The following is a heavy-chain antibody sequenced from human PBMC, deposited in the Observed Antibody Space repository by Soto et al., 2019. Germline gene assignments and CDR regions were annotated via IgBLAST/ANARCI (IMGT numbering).Heavy chain of an antibody. Sequence: GESLKISCAASGFTFSSYGMHWVRQAPGKGLEWVAVISYDGSNKYYADSVKGRFTISRDNSKNTLYLQMNSLRAEDTAVYYCAKERRGAAAGSYYFDYWGQGTLVTVSS. CDR1: GFTFSSYG. V-gene: IGHV3-30*18. D-gene: IGHD6-13*01. CDR3: AKERRGAAAGSYYFDY. CDR2: ISYDGSNK. J-gene: IGHJ4*02.